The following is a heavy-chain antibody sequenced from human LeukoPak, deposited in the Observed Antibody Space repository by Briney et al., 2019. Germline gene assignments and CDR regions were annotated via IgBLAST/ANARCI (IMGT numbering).Heavy chain of an antibody. D-gene: IGHD3-22*01. V-gene: IGHV4-34*01. CDR3: ARVDSSGLIDY. Sequence: PSETLSLTCAVYGGSFSGYYWSGIRQPPGKGLEWIGEINHSGSTNYNPSLKSRVTISVDTSKNQFSLKLSSVTAADTAVYYCARVDSSGLIDYWGQGTLVTVSS. CDR1: GGSFSGYY. CDR2: INHSGST. J-gene: IGHJ4*02.